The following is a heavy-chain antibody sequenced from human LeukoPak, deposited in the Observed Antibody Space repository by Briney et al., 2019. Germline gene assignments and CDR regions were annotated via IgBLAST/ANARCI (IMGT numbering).Heavy chain of an antibody. D-gene: IGHD3-10*01. CDR3: AKLNSDGYGSRGWSKDDY. V-gene: IGHV3-30*18. J-gene: IGHJ4*02. CDR1: GFTFSSYG. Sequence: TGGSLRLSCAASGFTFSSYGMHWVRQAPGKGLEWVAVISYDGSNKYYADSVKGRFTISRDNSKNTLYLQMNSLRAEDTAVYYCAKLNSDGYGSRGWSKDDYWGQGTLVTVSS. CDR2: ISYDGSNK.